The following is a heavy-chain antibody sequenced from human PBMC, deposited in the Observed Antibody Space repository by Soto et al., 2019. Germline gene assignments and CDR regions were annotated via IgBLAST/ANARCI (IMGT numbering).Heavy chain of an antibody. CDR1: GYTFTSYD. Sequence: QLQLVQSGAEVKKPGASVKVSCKASGYTFTSYDINWVRQATGQGLEWMGWMNPNSGNTGYAQKLQGRVTMTSNTSITTAYMELSRLRSEDTAVYYCARGDNVYYGMDFWGQGTTVPVSS. J-gene: IGHJ6*02. CDR3: ARGDNVYYGMDF. V-gene: IGHV1-8*01. CDR2: MNPNSGNT. D-gene: IGHD1-20*01.